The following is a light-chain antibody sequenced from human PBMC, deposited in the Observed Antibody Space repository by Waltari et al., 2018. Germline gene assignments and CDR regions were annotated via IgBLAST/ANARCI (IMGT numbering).Light chain of an antibody. CDR1: SSDVGGYKC. CDR2: DVT. Sequence: QSALPQPRSVSWSPGQSVTIPCPGTSSDVGGYKCVACYQHHQGKAPKLLIYDVTNRPSGVSDRFSASKSDNTASLTISGLQAEDEADYYCCSYAGSITFWVFGGGTKLTVL. V-gene: IGLV2-11*01. CDR3: CSYAGSITFWV. J-gene: IGLJ3*02.